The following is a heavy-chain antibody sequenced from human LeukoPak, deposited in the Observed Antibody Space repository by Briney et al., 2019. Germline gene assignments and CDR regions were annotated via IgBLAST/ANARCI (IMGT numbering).Heavy chain of an antibody. Sequence: SETLSLTCTVSGGSISSYDWSWIRQPAGKGLEWIGRIYTSGSPNYNPSLKSRVTMSVDTSKNQFSLKLSSVTAADTAVYYCAREYSSSWYGDYYYYYMDVWGKGTTVTISS. CDR2: IYTSGSP. CDR1: GGSISSYD. V-gene: IGHV4-4*07. D-gene: IGHD6-13*01. J-gene: IGHJ6*03. CDR3: AREYSSSWYGDYYYYYMDV.